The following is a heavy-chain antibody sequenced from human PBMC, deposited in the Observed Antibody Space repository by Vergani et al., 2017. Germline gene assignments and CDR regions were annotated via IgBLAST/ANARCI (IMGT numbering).Heavy chain of an antibody. CDR3: ARDGTDSVVSSSDYSHVLYD. Sequence: QVRLVESGGGVVQPGRSLTLTCSASGFGFKNFAMHWVRQAPGQGLEWVATISKDGTHDYYEPSVRGRFAVFRDNAKNTMYLQMDRLTTDDTAVYFWARDGTDSVVSSSDYSHVLYDWGQGILGTVSS. V-gene: IGHV3-30*03. CDR2: ISKDGTHD. CDR1: GFGFKNFA. D-gene: IGHD3-22*01. J-gene: IGHJ4*02.